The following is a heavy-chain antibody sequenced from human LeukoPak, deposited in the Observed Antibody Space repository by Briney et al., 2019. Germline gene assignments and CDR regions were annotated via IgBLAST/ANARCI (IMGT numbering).Heavy chain of an antibody. Sequence: PGGSLRLSCAASGFTFDDYGMSWVRQAPGKGLEWVSGINWNGGSTGYADSVKGRFTISRDNAKNSLYLQMNSLRAEDTALYYCARIYCSGGSCYSDSYYYYMDVWGKGTTVTVSS. D-gene: IGHD2-15*01. CDR3: ARIYCSGGSCYSDSYYYYMDV. CDR2: INWNGGST. J-gene: IGHJ6*03. V-gene: IGHV3-20*04. CDR1: GFTFDDYG.